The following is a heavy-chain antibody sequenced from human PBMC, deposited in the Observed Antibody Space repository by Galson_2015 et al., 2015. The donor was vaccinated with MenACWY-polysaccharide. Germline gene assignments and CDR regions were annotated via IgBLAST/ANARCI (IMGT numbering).Heavy chain of an antibody. CDR2: IKQVGSEK. CDR3: ARDILAGSNWYEGLDY. Sequence: SLRLSCAASGFTFSKYWMSWVRQAPGKGLEWVANIKQVGSEKYYVDSVKGRFTISRDNARNSLYLQMNTLRAEDTAVYYCARDILAGSNWYEGLDYWGHGTLVTVSS. J-gene: IGHJ4*01. CDR1: GFTFSKYW. V-gene: IGHV3-7*01. D-gene: IGHD6-13*01.